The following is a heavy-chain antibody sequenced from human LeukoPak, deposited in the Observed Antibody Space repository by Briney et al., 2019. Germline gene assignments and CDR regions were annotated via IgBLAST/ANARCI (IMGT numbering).Heavy chain of an antibody. Sequence: PSETLSLTCTGSGGSISSSSYYWGWIRQPPGKGLEWIGSIYYSGSTYYNPSLKSRVTISVDTSKNQFSLKLSSVTAADTAVYYCARQNVATTHFDYWGQGTLVTVSS. CDR2: IYYSGST. CDR3: ARQNVATTHFDY. V-gene: IGHV4-39*01. J-gene: IGHJ4*02. CDR1: GGSISSSSYY. D-gene: IGHD5-24*01.